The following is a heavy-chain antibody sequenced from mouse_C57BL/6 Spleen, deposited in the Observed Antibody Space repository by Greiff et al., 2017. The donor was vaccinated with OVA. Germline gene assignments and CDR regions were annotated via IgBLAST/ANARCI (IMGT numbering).Heavy chain of an antibody. CDR3: AIDSSVLGAMDD. CDR1: GYAFSSSW. V-gene: IGHV1-82*01. CDR2: IYPGDGDT. J-gene: IGHJ4*01. Sequence: QVQLQQSGPELVKPGASVKISCKASGYAFSSSWMNWVKQRPGKGLEWIGRIYPGDGDTNYNGKFKGKATLTADKSSSTAYMQLSSLTSEDSAVYCCAIDSSVLGAMDDWGQGTSVTVSS. D-gene: IGHD3-2*02.